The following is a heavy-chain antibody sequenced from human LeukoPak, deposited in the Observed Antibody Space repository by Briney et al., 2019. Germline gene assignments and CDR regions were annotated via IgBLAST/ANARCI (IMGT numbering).Heavy chain of an antibody. V-gene: IGHV1-18*04. D-gene: IGHD2-2*01. CDR1: GYTFTSYG. CDR3: ARGYCSSTSCPMDV. J-gene: IGHJ6*03. Sequence: GASVKVSCKASGYTFTSYGISWVRQAPGRGLEWMGWISAYNGNTNYAQKLQGRVIMTTDTSTSTAYMELRSLRSDDTAVYYCARGYCSSTSCPMDVWGKGTTVTVSS. CDR2: ISAYNGNT.